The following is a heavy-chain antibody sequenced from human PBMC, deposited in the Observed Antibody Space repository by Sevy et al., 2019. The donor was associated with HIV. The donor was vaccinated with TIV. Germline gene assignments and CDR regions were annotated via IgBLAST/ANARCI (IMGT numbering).Heavy chain of an antibody. CDR3: AREGCTKPHDY. D-gene: IGHD2-8*01. J-gene: IGHJ4*02. Sequence: GGSLRLSCAASGFTFSKYSMSWVRQPPGKGLEWVSTLSFGCGEIKYAESVKGRSTISRDNSKSSVYLQMNNLRPEDTAVYYCAREGCTKPHDYWGQGTLVTVSS. V-gene: IGHV3-23*01. CDR1: GFTFSKYS. CDR2: LSFGCGEI.